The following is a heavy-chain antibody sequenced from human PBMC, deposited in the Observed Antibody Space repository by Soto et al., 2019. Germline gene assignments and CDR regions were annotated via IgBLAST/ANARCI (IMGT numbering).Heavy chain of an antibody. Sequence: PSQTRSLACSVSGGNRCSSSYYWGWISQPPGKGLEWIGSIFYSGSTNYNPSLKSRVTISVDTPKNQFSLKLSSVTAADTAVYYCAKNWNWGSLVYWGQGTPVTVSS. D-gene: IGHD7-27*01. V-gene: IGHV4-39*01. CDR3: AKNWNWGSLVY. CDR1: GGNRCSSSYY. J-gene: IGHJ4*02. CDR2: IFYSGST.